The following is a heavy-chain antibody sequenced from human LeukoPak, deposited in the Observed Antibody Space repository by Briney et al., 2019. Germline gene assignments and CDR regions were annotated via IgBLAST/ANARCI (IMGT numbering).Heavy chain of an antibody. CDR2: IIGSGEST. CDR1: GFTLSTYD. V-gene: IGHV3-23*01. Sequence: GGSLRLSCAASGFTLSTYDMSWVRQAPGKGLEWVSTIIGSGESTYYADSVKGRFTISRDNSKNTLYLQVNSLRAEDTGFYYCAKHLSNSSRYYCDSLRRGALVTVSS. D-gene: IGHD4-11*01. CDR3: AKHLSNSSRYYCDS. J-gene: IGHJ4*02.